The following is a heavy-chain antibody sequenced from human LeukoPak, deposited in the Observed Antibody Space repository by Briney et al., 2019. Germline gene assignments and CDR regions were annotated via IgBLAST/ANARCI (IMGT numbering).Heavy chain of an antibody. Sequence: PSETLSLTCAVYSGSFSGYYWSWIRQPPGKGLEWIGEINHSGSTNYNPSLKSRVTISVDTSKNQFSLKLSSVTAADTAVYYCARPYCSSTSCSRVFGYWGQGTLVTVSS. V-gene: IGHV4-34*01. CDR3: ARPYCSSTSCSRVFGY. CDR2: INHSGST. CDR1: SGSFSGYY. J-gene: IGHJ4*02. D-gene: IGHD2-2*01.